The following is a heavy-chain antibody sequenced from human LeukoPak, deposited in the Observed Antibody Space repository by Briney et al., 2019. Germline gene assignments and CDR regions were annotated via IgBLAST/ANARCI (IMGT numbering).Heavy chain of an antibody. V-gene: IGHV1-18*04. J-gene: IGHJ4*02. CDR1: GYTFTSYG. CDR3: ARGQLTMVHRSGLRYFDY. D-gene: IGHD3-10*01. Sequence: GASVKVSCKASGYTFTSYGISWVRRAPGQGLEWMGWISAYNGNTNYAQKLQGRVTMTTDTSTSTAYMELRSLRSDDTAVYYCARGQLTMVHRSGLRYFDYWGQGTLVTVSS. CDR2: ISAYNGNT.